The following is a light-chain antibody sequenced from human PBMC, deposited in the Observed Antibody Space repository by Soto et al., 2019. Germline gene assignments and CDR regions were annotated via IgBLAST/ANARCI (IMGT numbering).Light chain of an antibody. Sequence: QSVLTQPPSASGTPGPRVTISCSGSGSSIGTNTVNWYRQLPGTAPKLLIYGNNQRPSGVPDRFSGSKSGTSASLGISGLQSEDEADYYCAAWDGSLNNVLFGGGTKLTVL. CDR1: GSSIGTNT. CDR2: GNN. V-gene: IGLV1-44*01. J-gene: IGLJ2*01. CDR3: AAWDGSLNNVL.